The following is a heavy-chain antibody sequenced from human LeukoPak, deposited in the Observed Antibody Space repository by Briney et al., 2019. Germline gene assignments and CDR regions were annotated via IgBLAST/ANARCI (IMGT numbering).Heavy chain of an antibody. CDR1: GGTFSSYT. CDR3: ARWGYSKQTGDY. CDR2: IIPILGIA. Sequence: SVKVSCKASGGTFSSYTISWVRQAPGQGLEWMGRIIPILGIANYARKFQGRVTITADKSTSTAYMELSSLRSEDTAVYYCARWGYSKQTGDYWGQGTLVTVSS. D-gene: IGHD4-11*01. J-gene: IGHJ4*02. V-gene: IGHV1-69*02.